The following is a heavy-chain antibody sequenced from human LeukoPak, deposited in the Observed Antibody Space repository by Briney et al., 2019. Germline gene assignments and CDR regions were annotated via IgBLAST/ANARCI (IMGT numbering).Heavy chain of an antibody. CDR1: GFTFSSYG. J-gene: IGHJ4*02. D-gene: IGHD4-17*01. CDR2: ISYDGSNK. CDR3: AKAKYYGDYSFFDY. V-gene: IGHV3-30*18. Sequence: PGRSLRLSCAASGFTFSSYGMHWVRQAPGKGLEWVAVISYDGSNKYYADSVKGRFTISRDNSKNTLYLQMNSLRAEDTAVYYRAKAKYYGDYSFFDYWGQGTLVTVSS.